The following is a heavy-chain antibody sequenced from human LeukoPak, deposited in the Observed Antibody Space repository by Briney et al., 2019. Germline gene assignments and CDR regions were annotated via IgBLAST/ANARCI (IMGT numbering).Heavy chain of an antibody. CDR3: ARDRGWRSSGYYLYHFDY. D-gene: IGHD3-22*01. CDR2: IKHNGGEK. J-gene: IGHJ4*02. V-gene: IGHV3-7*01. Sequence: PGGSLRLSCVASGFTFTDYFMSWVRQAPEKGLEWVASIKHNGGEKYYVDSVKGRFTISRDNAKNSLYLEMSSLRVEDTAVYYCARDRGWRSSGYYLYHFDYWGQGTLVTFAS. CDR1: GFTFTDYF.